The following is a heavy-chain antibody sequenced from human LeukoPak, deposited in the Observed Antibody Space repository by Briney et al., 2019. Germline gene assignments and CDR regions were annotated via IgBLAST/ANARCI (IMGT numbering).Heavy chain of an antibody. CDR3: ARGFSSGYYYY. V-gene: IGHV3-20*04. D-gene: IGHD3-22*01. CDR2: INWNGGST. J-gene: IGHJ4*02. CDR1: GFTFDVYG. Sequence: GGSLRLSCAASGFTFDVYGMSWVRQAPGKGLEWVSGINWNGGSTGYADSVKGRFTISRDNAKNSLYLQMNSLRDEDTALYYCARGFSSGYYYYWGQGTLVTVSS.